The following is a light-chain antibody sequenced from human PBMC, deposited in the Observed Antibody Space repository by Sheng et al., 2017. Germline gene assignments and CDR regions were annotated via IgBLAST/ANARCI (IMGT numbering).Light chain of an antibody. Sequence: QAVLTQPPSVSGAPGQRVTISCTGSNSNIGTGYEVHWYQQLPGTPPKLVMYGNSIRPSGVPDRFSGSKSGTSGSLTISGLQAEDEADYYCQSYDTSLTAAIFGGGDQADRP. V-gene: IGLV1-40*01. CDR2: GNS. CDR3: QSYDTSLTAAI. CDR1: NSNIGTGYE. J-gene: IGLJ2*01.